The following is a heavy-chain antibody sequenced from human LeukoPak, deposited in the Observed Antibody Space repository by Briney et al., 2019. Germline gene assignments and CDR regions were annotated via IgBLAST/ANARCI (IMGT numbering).Heavy chain of an antibody. CDR3: ARHEYSGSYYGLSWFDP. V-gene: IGHV4-39*01. J-gene: IGHJ5*02. D-gene: IGHD1-26*01. Sequence: SETLSPTCTVSGDFISSSNYYWGWIRQPPGKGLEWIASIYYSGSTYYNPSLKSRVTISVDTSKNQLSLKLSSLTAADTAVYYCARHEYSGSYYGLSWFDPWGQGTLVTVSS. CDR1: GDFISSSNYY. CDR2: IYYSGST.